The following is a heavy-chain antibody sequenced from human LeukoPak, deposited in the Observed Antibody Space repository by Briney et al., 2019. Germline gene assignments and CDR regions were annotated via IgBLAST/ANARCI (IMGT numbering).Heavy chain of an antibody. J-gene: IGHJ4*02. V-gene: IGHV4-59*01. D-gene: IGHD4-23*01. Sequence: PSETLSLTCTVSGGSISSYYWSWIRQPPGEGLEWIGYIYYSGSTNYNPSLKSRVTISVDTSKNQSSLKLSSVTAADTAVYYCARQDGGLYYFDYWGQGTLVTVSS. CDR3: ARQDGGLYYFDY. CDR1: GGSISSYY. CDR2: IYYSGST.